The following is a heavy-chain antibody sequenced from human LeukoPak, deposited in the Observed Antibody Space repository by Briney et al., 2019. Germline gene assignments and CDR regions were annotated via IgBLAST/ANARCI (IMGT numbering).Heavy chain of an antibody. J-gene: IGHJ4*02. D-gene: IGHD6-25*01. Sequence: ASVKVSCKASGYTFTSYNIDWMGQAPGQGLEWMGMINPSGSSTSNAQKFQGRVTMTRDTSTSTVYMELSSLRSEDTAVYYCAREREAALCFDYWGQGTLVTVSS. CDR3: AREREAALCFDY. CDR2: INPSGSST. CDR1: GYTFTSYN. V-gene: IGHV1-46*01.